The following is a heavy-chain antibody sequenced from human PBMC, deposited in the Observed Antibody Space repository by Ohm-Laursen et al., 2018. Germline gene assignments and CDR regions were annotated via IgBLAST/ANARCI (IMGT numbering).Heavy chain of an antibody. CDR1: GFTLSSYA. D-gene: IGHD6-13*01. J-gene: IGHJ4*02. CDR2: ISGSGGST. CDR3: AKDPVAAAGKAEFDY. V-gene: IGHV3-23*01. Sequence: SLRLSCAAAGFTLSSYAMSWVRQAPGKGLEWVSAISGSGGSTYYADSVKGRFTISRDNSKNTLYLQMNSLRAEDTAVYYCAKDPVAAAGKAEFDYWGQGTLVTVSS.